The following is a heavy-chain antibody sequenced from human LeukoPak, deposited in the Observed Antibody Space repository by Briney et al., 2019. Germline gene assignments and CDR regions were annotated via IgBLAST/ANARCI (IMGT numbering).Heavy chain of an antibody. CDR2: IWYDGSNK. CDR1: GFTFSSYW. D-gene: IGHD3-10*01. Sequence: GGSLRLSCAASGFTFSSYWMHWVRQAPGKGLEWVAVIWYDGSNKYYADSVKGRFAISRDNSKNTLYLQMNSLRAEDTAVYYCARDFPGARSDYWGQGTLVTVSS. CDR3: ARDFPGARSDY. V-gene: IGHV3-33*08. J-gene: IGHJ4*02.